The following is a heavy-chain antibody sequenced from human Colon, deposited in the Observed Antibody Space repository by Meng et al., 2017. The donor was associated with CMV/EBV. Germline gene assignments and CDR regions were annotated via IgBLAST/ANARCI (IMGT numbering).Heavy chain of an antibody. CDR2: IYNSGSA. J-gene: IGHJ4*02. CDR3: ARVVLNFFDY. D-gene: IGHD3-10*02. V-gene: IGHV4-39*07. CDR1: GGSFTSNSYF. Sequence: LHLEESGPGLVKPSETLSLPCTVSGGSFTSNSYFWGWIRQPPGKGLEYIGSIYNSGSAYYNPSLKSRVTISLDTSKNQFSLKLSSVTAADTAMYYCARVVLNFFDYWGQGTLVTVSS.